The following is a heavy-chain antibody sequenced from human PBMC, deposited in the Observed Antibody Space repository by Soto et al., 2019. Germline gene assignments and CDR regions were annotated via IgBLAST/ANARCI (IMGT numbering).Heavy chain of an antibody. CDR2: IFPHDSDT. CDR3: ARWVAATGTDY. CDR1: GYNFSIYW. D-gene: IGHD6-13*01. J-gene: IGHJ4*02. V-gene: IGHV5-51*03. Sequence: GESLKISCTGSGYNFSIYWIGWERQMPGKGLEWVGIIFPHDSDTRYSPSFQGQVTISADKSISTAYPQWNSLKASDTAMYYCARWVAATGTDYWGQGTLVTVSS.